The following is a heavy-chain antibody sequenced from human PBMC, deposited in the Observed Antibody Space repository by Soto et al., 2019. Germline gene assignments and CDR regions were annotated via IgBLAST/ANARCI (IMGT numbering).Heavy chain of an antibody. V-gene: IGHV3-33*01. Sequence: PGGSLRLSCAASGFPFSSYGMHWVRQAPGKGLEWVAVIWYDGSNKYYADSVKGRFTISRDNSKNTLYLQMNSLRAEDTAVYYCASSIPDYGDYEPLDYWGKGTRVTVS. CDR2: IWYDGSNK. CDR3: ASSIPDYGDYEPLDY. CDR1: GFPFSSYG. J-gene: IGHJ4*02. D-gene: IGHD4-17*01.